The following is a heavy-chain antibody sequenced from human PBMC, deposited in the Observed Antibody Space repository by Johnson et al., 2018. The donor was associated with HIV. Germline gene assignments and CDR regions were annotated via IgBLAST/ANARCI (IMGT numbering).Heavy chain of an antibody. D-gene: IGHD6-19*01. CDR1: GFTFSSYD. J-gene: IGHJ3*02. CDR2: IGTAGDT. CDR3: AKAGAVAGPGIDAFDI. Sequence: VQLVESGGGLVQPGGSLRLSCAASGFTFSSYDMHWVRQATGKGLEWVSAIGTAGDTYYPGSVKGRFTISRENAKNSLYLQMNSLRAGDTAVYYCAKAGAVAGPGIDAFDIWGQGTMVTVSS. V-gene: IGHV3-13*01.